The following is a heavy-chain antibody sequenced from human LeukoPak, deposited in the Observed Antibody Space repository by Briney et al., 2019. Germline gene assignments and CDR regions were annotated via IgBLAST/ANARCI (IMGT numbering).Heavy chain of an antibody. CDR1: GFTFSDYY. J-gene: IGHJ4*02. Sequence: GGSLRLSCAASGFTFSDYYMSWIRQAPGKGLEWVSYVSSSSSYTNYADSVKGRFTISRDNAKNSLYLQMNSLRAEDTAVYYCARALAVAGPFDYWGQGTLVTVSS. D-gene: IGHD6-19*01. CDR3: ARALAVAGPFDY. CDR2: VSSSSSYT. V-gene: IGHV3-11*06.